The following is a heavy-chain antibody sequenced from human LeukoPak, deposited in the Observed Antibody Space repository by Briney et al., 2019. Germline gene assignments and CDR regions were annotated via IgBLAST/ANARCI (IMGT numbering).Heavy chain of an antibody. CDR3: ARNRDSSGYIY. V-gene: IGHV3-66*02. CDR1: GLTVSSNY. D-gene: IGHD3-22*01. CDR2: VYSGGDT. J-gene: IGHJ4*02. Sequence: GGSLRLSCAASGLTVSSNYMSWVRQSPGKGLEWVSVVYSGGDTYYTDSVKGRFTIFRDNSKNTVYLQMNSLRAEDTAVYYCARNRDSSGYIYWGQGTLVTVSS.